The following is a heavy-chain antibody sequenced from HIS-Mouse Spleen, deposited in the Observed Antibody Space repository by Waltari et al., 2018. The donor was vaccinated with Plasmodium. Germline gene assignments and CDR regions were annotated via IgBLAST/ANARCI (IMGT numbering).Heavy chain of an antibody. CDR1: GFTFSRYS. Sequence: EVQLVESGGGLVKPGGSLRLPWSASGFTFSRYSMTWVRQAPGKGLEWVSSISSSSSYIYYADSVKGRFTISRDNAKNSLYLQMNSLRAEDTAVYYCARDNWGSFGYWGQGTLVTVSS. CDR2: ISSSSSYI. D-gene: IGHD7-27*01. J-gene: IGHJ4*02. CDR3: ARDNWGSFGY. V-gene: IGHV3-21*01.